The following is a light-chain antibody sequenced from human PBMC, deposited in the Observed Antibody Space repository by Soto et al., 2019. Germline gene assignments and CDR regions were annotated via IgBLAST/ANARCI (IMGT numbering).Light chain of an antibody. V-gene: IGKV1-9*01. CDR3: QQLNNYTRELT. Sequence: EIQLTQSPSFLSASVGDRVTITCRASQGISNNLAWYQHNPGKPPKLLIYAASTLQSGVPSRFSGSGSGTEFTLTISSLQPEDFAPYYFQQLNNYTRELTFGGGTKVEIK. CDR1: QGISNN. CDR2: AAS. J-gene: IGKJ4*01.